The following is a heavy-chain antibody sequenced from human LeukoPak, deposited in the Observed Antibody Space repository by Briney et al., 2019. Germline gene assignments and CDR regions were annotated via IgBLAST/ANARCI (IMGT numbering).Heavy chain of an antibody. CDR3: AKSPAPEGGYSRALQGMDV. CDR1: GFTVSSNY. J-gene: IGHJ6*02. D-gene: IGHD5-18*01. V-gene: IGHV3-23*01. CDR2: ISGSGGGI. Sequence: PGGSLRLSCAASGFTVSSNYMSWVRQAPGKGLEWVSSISGSGGGIYYADSVKGRFTISRDNSNTLYLQMSTLRGEDTAVYYCAKSPAPEGGYSRALQGMDVWGQGTTVTVSS.